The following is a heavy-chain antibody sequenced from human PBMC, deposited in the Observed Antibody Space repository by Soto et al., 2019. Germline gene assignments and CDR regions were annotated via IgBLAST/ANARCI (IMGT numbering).Heavy chain of an antibody. CDR2: ISYDGSNK. CDR3: ARDWHGYYYYGMDV. J-gene: IGHJ6*02. Sequence: PGGSLRLSCAASGFTFSSYAMHWVRQAPGKGLEWVAVISYDGSNKYYADSVKGRFTISRDNSKNTLYLQMNSLRAEDTAVYYCARDWHGYYYYGMDVWGQGTTVTVSS. V-gene: IGHV3-30-3*01. CDR1: GFTFSSYA.